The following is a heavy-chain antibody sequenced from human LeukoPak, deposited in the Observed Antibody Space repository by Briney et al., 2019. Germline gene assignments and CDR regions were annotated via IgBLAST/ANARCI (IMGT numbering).Heavy chain of an antibody. J-gene: IGHJ3*02. D-gene: IGHD2-2*02. CDR2: IYHSGST. CDR3: ARHTIIYCSSTSCYTRQAFDI. CDR1: GGSISSSNW. V-gene: IGHV4-4*02. Sequence: SGTLSLTCAVSGGSISSSNWWSWVRQPPGKGLEWIGEIYHSGSTNYNPSLKSRVTISVDKSKNQFSPKLSSVTAADTAVYYCARHTIIYCSSTSCYTRQAFDIWGQGTMVTVSS.